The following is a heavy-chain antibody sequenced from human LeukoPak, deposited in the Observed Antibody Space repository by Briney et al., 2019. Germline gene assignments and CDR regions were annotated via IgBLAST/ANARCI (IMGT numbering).Heavy chain of an antibody. Sequence: KLQGRVTITRDTSASTAYMELSSLRSEDTAVYYCARGRYSGSYSPFDYWGQGTLVTVSS. D-gene: IGHD1-26*01. CDR3: ARGRYSGSYSPFDY. J-gene: IGHJ4*02. V-gene: IGHV1-3*01.